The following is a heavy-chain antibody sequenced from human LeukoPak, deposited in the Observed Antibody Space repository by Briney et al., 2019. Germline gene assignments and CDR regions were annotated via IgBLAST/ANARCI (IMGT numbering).Heavy chain of an antibody. CDR3: ASQVVVTDY. V-gene: IGHV3-21*01. D-gene: IGHD3-22*01. CDR1: GFTFSSYS. J-gene: IGHJ4*02. CDR2: ISSSSSYI. Sequence: KPGGSLRLSCAASGFTFSSYSMNWVHQAPGKGLEWVSSISSSSSYIYYADSVKGRFTISRDNAKNSLYLQMNSLRAEDTAVYYCASQVVVTDYWGQGTLVTVSS.